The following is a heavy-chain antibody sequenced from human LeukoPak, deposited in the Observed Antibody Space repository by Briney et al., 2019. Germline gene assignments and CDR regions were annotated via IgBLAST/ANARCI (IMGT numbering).Heavy chain of an antibody. Sequence: GGSLRLSCAASGFTFSNYWMHWVRQAPGEALMWVSRIKSDGSSTTYADSVKGRFTISRDNSKNTLYLQMNSLRAEDTAVYYCAIDQYSSSDGMDVWGQGTTVTVSS. D-gene: IGHD6-6*01. CDR2: IKSDGSST. V-gene: IGHV3-74*01. J-gene: IGHJ6*02. CDR1: GFTFSNYW. CDR3: AIDQYSSSDGMDV.